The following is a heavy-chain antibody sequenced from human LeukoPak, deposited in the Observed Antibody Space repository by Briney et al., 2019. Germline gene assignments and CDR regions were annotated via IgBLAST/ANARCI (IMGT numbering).Heavy chain of an antibody. CDR2: ISSSGSTI. Sequence: GGSLRLSCAAPGFTFSDYYTSWIRQAPGKGLEWVSYISSSGSTIYYADSVKGRFTISRDNAKKSLYLQMNSLRAEDTAVYYCARSGKIYFDWLLDYWGQGTLVTVSS. CDR1: GFTFSDYY. CDR3: ARSGKIYFDWLLDY. J-gene: IGHJ4*02. V-gene: IGHV3-11*04. D-gene: IGHD3-9*01.